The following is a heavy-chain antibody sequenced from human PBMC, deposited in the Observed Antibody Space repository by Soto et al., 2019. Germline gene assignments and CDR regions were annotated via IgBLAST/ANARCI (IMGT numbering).Heavy chain of an antibody. Sequence: EVQLLESGGVLVQPGGSLRLSCAASGFTFPSYGMTWVRQSPWKGLEWVSALSGSAGSTYYADFVKGRFTISRNNSKNTVYQQMNSLRAEDTAVYYCAEDSLRICDFWSGTGNGFDPWGQGTLVTVSS. CDR1: GFTFPSYG. D-gene: IGHD3-3*01. J-gene: IGHJ5*02. V-gene: IGHV3-23*01. CDR3: AEDSLRICDFWSGTGNGFDP. CDR2: LSGSAGST.